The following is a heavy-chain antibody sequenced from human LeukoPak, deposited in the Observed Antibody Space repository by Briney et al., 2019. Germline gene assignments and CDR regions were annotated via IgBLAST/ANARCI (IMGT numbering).Heavy chain of an antibody. CDR1: GGSISSYY. Sequence: SETLSLTCTVSGGSISSYYWSWIRQPPGKGLEWIGYIYYSGSTYYNPSLKSRVTISVDTSKNQFSLKLSSVTAADTAVYYCARARGGYDPSRWFDPWGQGTLVTVSS. CDR2: IYYSGST. V-gene: IGHV4-59*08. D-gene: IGHD2-2*01. CDR3: ARARGGYDPSRWFDP. J-gene: IGHJ5*02.